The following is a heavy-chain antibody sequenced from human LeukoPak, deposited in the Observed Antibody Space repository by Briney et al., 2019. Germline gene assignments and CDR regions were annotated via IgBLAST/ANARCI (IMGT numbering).Heavy chain of an antibody. Sequence: GGSLRLSCAASGFTVSSNYMSWVRQAPGKGLEWVSVIYSGGSTYYADSVKGRFTISRDNSKNTLYLQMNSLRAEDTAVYYCATTGYHLPFDYWGQGTLVTVSS. CDR2: IYSGGST. D-gene: IGHD3-9*01. J-gene: IGHJ4*02. V-gene: IGHV3-53*01. CDR1: GFTVSSNY. CDR3: ATTGYHLPFDY.